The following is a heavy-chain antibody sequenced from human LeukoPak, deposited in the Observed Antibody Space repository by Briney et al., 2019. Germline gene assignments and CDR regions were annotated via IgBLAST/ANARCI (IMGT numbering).Heavy chain of an antibody. D-gene: IGHD3-10*01. CDR2: IIPIFGTA. V-gene: IGHV1-69*01. CDR1: GGTFSSYA. Sequence: SVKVSCKASGGTFSSYAISWVRQAPGQGLEWMGGIIPIFGTANYAQKFQGRVTITADESTSTAYMELSSLRSEDTAVYYCARDVPYYGSGLDWFDPWGQGTLVTVSS. J-gene: IGHJ5*02. CDR3: ARDVPYYGSGLDWFDP.